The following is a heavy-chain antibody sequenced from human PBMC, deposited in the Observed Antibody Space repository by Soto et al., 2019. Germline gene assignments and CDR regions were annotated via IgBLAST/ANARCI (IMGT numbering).Heavy chain of an antibody. CDR3: ARDVYGAYAFDI. CDR1: GFTFINYS. D-gene: IGHD4-17*01. J-gene: IGHJ3*02. CDR2: ISSSTRYI. V-gene: IGHV3-21*01. Sequence: GGSLRLSCAASGFTFINYSMNWVRQAPGKGLEWVSPISSSTRYIYYADSVKGRFTISRDNAKNSLCLQMNSLRAEDTAVYYCARDVYGAYAFDIWGQGTMVTVSS.